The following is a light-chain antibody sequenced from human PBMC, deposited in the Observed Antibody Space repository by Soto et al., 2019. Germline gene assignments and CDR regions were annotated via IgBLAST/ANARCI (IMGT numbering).Light chain of an antibody. Sequence: IQMTQSPTSLSVSVGDRVTITCRASQDIRNFVAWYQQKPGKAPKLLIYAASTLQSGVPSRFSGSGSGTDFTLTINSLQPEDVATYSCQKYSSVPVFGPGTKVEIK. CDR1: QDIRNF. CDR2: AAS. J-gene: IGKJ3*01. CDR3: QKYSSVPV. V-gene: IGKV1-27*01.